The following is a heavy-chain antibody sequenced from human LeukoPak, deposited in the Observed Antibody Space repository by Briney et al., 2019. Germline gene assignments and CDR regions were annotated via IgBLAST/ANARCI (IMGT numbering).Heavy chain of an antibody. V-gene: IGHV3-53*01. CDR2: IYKDGKI. CDR3: ASRHCSGGDCYFAGADPFDH. Sequence: PGGSLRLSCAASGFTVSSTYMSWVRQAPGKGLEWVSVIYKDGKIYYIDSVKGRFTISRDTSMNTLYLQMNSLRVEDTAVYYCASRHCSGGDCYFAGADPFDHWGQGTLVTVSS. J-gene: IGHJ4*02. CDR1: GFTVSSTY. D-gene: IGHD2-21*01.